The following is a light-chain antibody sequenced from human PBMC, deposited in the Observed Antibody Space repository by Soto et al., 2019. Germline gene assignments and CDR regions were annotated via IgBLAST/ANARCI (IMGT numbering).Light chain of an antibody. V-gene: IGKV1-5*03. CDR2: KAS. Sequence: DLQMTQSPSTLSASVGDRVTITCRASQNIYIWLAWYQKKPGKAPNLLIYKASTLQSGVPSRFSGNGSGTAFTLTITSLQPHDSATYYCQQYNGLPTWTFGQGTKVDIK. CDR1: QNIYIW. CDR3: QQYNGLPTWT. J-gene: IGKJ1*01.